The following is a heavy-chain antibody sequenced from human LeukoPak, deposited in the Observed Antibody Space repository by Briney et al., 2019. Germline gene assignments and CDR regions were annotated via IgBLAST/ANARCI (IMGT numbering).Heavy chain of an antibody. D-gene: IGHD5-24*01. CDR3: ARHERWPNYYFDY. Sequence: GESLKISCKGSGYSFTSYWIGWVRQMPGKGLERMGIIYPGDSDTRYSPSFQGQVTISADKSIGTAYLQWSSLKASDTAMYYCARHERWPNYYFDYWGQGTLVTVSS. CDR1: GYSFTSYW. CDR2: IYPGDSDT. J-gene: IGHJ4*02. V-gene: IGHV5-51*01.